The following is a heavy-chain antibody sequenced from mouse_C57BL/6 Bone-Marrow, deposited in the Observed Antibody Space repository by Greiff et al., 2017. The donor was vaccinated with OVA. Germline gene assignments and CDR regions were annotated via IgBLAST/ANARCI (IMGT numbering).Heavy chain of an antibody. CDR3: ARAYYGSRYWYFDV. CDR2: INYDGSST. CDR1: GFTFSDYY. D-gene: IGHD1-1*01. J-gene: IGHJ1*03. V-gene: IGHV5-16*01. Sequence: EVQLVESEGGLVQPGSSMKLSCTASGFTFSDYYMAWVRQVPEKGLEWVANINYDGSSTYYLDSLKSRFIISRDNAKNILYLQMSSLKSEDTATYYCARAYYGSRYWYFDVWGTGTTVTVSS.